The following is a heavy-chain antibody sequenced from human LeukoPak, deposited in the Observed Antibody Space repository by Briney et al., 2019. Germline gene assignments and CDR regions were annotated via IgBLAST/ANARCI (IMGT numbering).Heavy chain of an antibody. V-gene: IGHV4-34*01. J-gene: IGHJ4*02. CDR1: GGSFSGYY. CDR2: INHSGST. Sequence: SETLSLTCAVHGGSFSGYYWSWIRQPPGKGLGWIGEINHSGSTNYNPSLKSRVTISVDTSKNQFSLKLSSVTAADTAVYYCARADIVATTYDYWGQGTLVTVSS. D-gene: IGHD5-12*01. CDR3: ARADIVATTYDY.